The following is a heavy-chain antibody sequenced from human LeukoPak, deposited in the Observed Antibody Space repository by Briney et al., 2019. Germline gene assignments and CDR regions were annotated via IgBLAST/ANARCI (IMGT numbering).Heavy chain of an antibody. D-gene: IGHD5-18*01. CDR1: GFSFGNYA. V-gene: IGHV3-30-3*01. CDR3: ARKTGYSYGYVYWYFDL. CDR2: ISYDGSNK. J-gene: IGHJ2*01. Sequence: GGSLRLSCSASGFSFGNYAMSWVRQAPGKGLEWVAVISYDGSNKYYADSVKGRFTISRDNSKNTLYLQMNSLRAEDTAVYYCARKTGYSYGYVYWYFDLWGRGTLVTVSS.